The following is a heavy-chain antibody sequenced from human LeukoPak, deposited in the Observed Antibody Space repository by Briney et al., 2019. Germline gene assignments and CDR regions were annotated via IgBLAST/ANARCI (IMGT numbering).Heavy chain of an antibody. CDR1: AFTFSNYA. V-gene: IGHV3-23*01. J-gene: IGHJ4*02. CDR2: VSGSGGST. CDR3: ARGRGSSWNDFDY. Sequence: GGSLRLSCGASAFTFSNYAMTWVRQAPGKGLEWVSTVSGSGGSTYYADSVKGRFTISRDNSKNTLYLQMNSLRVEDTAVYYCARGRGSSWNDFDYWGQGTLVTVSS. D-gene: IGHD6-13*01.